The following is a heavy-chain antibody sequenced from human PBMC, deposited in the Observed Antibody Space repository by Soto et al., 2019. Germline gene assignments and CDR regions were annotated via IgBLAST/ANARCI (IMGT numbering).Heavy chain of an antibody. V-gene: IGHV6-1*01. D-gene: IGHD4-4*01. J-gene: IGHJ6*03. CDR3: ARVLTTVTTRTYYYMDV. CDR2: TYYRSKWYN. Sequence: SQTLSLTCAISGDSVSSNSAAWNWIRPSPSRGLEWLGRTYYRSKWYNDYAVSVKSRITINPDTSKNQFSLQLNSVTPEDTAVYYCARVLTTVTTRTYYYMDVWGKGTTVTVSS. CDR1: GDSVSSNSAA.